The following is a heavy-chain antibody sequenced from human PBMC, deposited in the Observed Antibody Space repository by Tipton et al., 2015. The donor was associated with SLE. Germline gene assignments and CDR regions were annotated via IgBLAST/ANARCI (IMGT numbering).Heavy chain of an antibody. CDR3: AKNSGSYYFDD. CDR1: TYSISNGHY. CDR2: VYHTGNT. J-gene: IGHJ4*02. Sequence: TLSLTCSVSTYSISNGHYWAWVRQPPGKGLEWIGTVYHTGNTYYNPSLKSRVTMSVDTSKNQFSLKLNSVTAADTAVYYCAKNSGSYYFDDWGQGTLVTVFS. D-gene: IGHD3-10*01. V-gene: IGHV4-38-2*01.